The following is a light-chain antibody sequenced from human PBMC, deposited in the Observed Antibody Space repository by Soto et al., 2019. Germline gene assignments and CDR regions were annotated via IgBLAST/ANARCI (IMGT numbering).Light chain of an antibody. J-gene: IGLJ2*01. CDR1: SSDVGGYNY. V-gene: IGLV2-8*01. Sequence: QSVRTQPPSASGSPGQSVTISCTGTSSDVGGYNYVSWYQQHPGKAPKLMIYEVSKRPSGVPDRFSGSKSGNTASLTVSGLQAEDEADYYCSSYAGNNVVFGGGTKLTVL. CDR3: SSYAGNNVV. CDR2: EVS.